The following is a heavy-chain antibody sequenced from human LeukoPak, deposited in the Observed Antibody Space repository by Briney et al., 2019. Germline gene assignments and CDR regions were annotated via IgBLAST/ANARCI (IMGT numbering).Heavy chain of an antibody. CDR1: GFTFSSYS. CDR3: TRGYSTRHFPFDS. J-gene: IGHJ4*02. D-gene: IGHD6-13*01. CDR2: VNSNGRSA. Sequence: GGSLRLSCAASGFTFSSYSMNWVRQAPGKGLEWVAGVNSNGRSAGYAASVRGRFTISRDNYKKSLYLEMGSLRLEDTAFYYCTRGYSTRHFPFDSWGQGTLVTVSS. V-gene: IGHV3-20*04.